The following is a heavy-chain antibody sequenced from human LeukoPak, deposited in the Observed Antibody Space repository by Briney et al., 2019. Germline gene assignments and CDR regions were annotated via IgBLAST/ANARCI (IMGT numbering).Heavy chain of an antibody. V-gene: IGHV3-23*01. D-gene: IGHD2-2*01. CDR1: GFTFSSYA. Sequence: GGSLRLSCAASGFTFSSYAMSWVRQAPGKGLEWVSAISGSGGSTYYADSVKGRFTISRDNSKNTLYLQMNSLTAEDTAVYYCAKNGPIVPALYYYYGMDVWGQGPRSPSP. CDR2: ISGSGGST. J-gene: IGHJ6*02. CDR3: AKNGPIVPALYYYYGMDV.